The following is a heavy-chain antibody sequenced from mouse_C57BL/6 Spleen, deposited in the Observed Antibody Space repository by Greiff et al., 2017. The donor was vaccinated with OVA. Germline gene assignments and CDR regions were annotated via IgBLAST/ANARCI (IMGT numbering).Heavy chain of an antibody. V-gene: IGHV7-1*01. CDR1: GFTFSDFY. J-gene: IGHJ4*01. CDR2: SRNKANDYTT. CDR3: ARDAYGNYPSYAMDY. Sequence: EVQRVESGGGLVQSGRSLRLSCATSGFTFSDFYMEWVRQAPGKGLEWIAASRNKANDYTTEYSASVKGRFIVSRDTSQSILYLQMNALRAADTAIYYCARDAYGNYPSYAMDYWGKETSVTVSS. D-gene: IGHD2-1*01.